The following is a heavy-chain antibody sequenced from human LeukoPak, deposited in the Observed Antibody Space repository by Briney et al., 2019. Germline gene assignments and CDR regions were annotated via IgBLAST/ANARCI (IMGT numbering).Heavy chain of an antibody. CDR3: ARFYLGFDY. V-gene: IGHV3-7*01. J-gene: IGHJ4*02. CDR2: IKEDGTEK. CDR1: GFSFSSYW. D-gene: IGHD2/OR15-2a*01. Sequence: GGSLRLSCAASGFSFSSYWMTWIRQAPGKGLEWVANIKEDGTEKYYVDSVKGRFTISRDNARSSLYLQMNSLRAEDTAVYYCARFYLGFDYWGQGTLVTVSS.